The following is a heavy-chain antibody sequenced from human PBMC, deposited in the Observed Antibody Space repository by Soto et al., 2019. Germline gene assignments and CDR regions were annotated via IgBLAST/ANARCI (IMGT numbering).Heavy chain of an antibody. D-gene: IGHD3-22*01. CDR2: INPNSGGT. CDR3: ARDRTERVFHLLFYYYSSGYVYYYGMDV. CDR1: GYTFTGYY. J-gene: IGHJ6*02. Sequence: ASVKGSCKVSGYTFTGYYMHWVRQAPGQGPEWMGWINPNSGGTNYAQKCQGRVTMTRDTSISTAYMELSRLRSDDTAVYYWARDRTERVFHLLFYYYSSGYVYYYGMDVWGQGTTVTVSS. V-gene: IGHV1-2*02.